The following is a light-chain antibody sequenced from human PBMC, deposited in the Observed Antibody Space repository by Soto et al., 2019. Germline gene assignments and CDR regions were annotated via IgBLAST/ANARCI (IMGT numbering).Light chain of an antibody. CDR1: QDISNY. V-gene: IGKV1-33*01. Sequence: DIQMTQSPSSLSASVGDRVTITCQASQDISNYLNWYQQKLGKAPKLLIYDASNLETGVPSRFSASGYGTAFTLTISSLQPDDVAPYYCQQYSLFSPTNFGKGTKVDI. J-gene: IGKJ2*01. CDR2: DAS. CDR3: QQYSLFSPTN.